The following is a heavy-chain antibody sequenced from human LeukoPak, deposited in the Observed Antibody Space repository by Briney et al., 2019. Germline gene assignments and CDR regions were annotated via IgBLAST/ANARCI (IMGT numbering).Heavy chain of an antibody. J-gene: IGHJ3*02. Sequence: GGSLRLSCAASGFTFSSYAMSWVRQAPGKGLEWVSAISGSGGSTYYADSVKGRFTISRDNSKNTLYLQMNSLRAEDTAVYYCARVDSPPSYYDFWSGYSDAFDIWGQGTMVTVSS. D-gene: IGHD3-3*01. V-gene: IGHV3-23*01. CDR2: ISGSGGST. CDR3: ARVDSPPSYYDFWSGYSDAFDI. CDR1: GFTFSSYA.